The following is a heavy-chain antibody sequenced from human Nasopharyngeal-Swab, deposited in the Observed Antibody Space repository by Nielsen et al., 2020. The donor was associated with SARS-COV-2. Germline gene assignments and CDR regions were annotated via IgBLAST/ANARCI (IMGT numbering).Heavy chain of an antibody. CDR3: TRSYIFDI. D-gene: IGHD1-14*01. V-gene: IGHV3-21*03. Sequence: GESLKISCAASGFTFRSYTTNWVRQAPGKGLEWVAAIVSSSSSIFYADSVKGRFTISRDNAKNSLYLQMNSLRAGDTALYYCTRSYIFDIWGQGTVVTVSS. CDR1: GFTFRSYT. J-gene: IGHJ3*02. CDR2: IVSSSSSI.